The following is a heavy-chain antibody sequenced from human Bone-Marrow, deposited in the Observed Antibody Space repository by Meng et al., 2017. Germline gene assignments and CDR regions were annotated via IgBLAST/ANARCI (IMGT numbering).Heavy chain of an antibody. CDR3: ERGNSVGYYFDY. Sequence: SVKVSCTASGGTFSSYAISWVRQAPGQGLEWMGGIIPIFGTANYAQKFQGRVTITADESTSTAYRELSSLRSEDTAVYYCERGNSVGYYFDYWGQGTLVTVSS. V-gene: IGHV1-69*13. CDR2: IIPIFGTA. CDR1: GGTFSSYA. J-gene: IGHJ4*02. D-gene: IGHD1/OR15-1a*01.